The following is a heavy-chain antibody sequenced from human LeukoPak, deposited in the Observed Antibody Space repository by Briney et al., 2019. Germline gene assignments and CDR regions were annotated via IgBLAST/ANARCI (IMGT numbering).Heavy chain of an antibody. CDR2: IIPIFGTA. CDR1: GGTFSSYA. CDR3: ARGERGKIAAAWIAAAYYMDV. J-gene: IGHJ6*03. V-gene: IGHV1-69*06. Sequence: GASVKVSCKASGGTFSSYAISWVRQAPGQGLEWMGGIIPIFGTANYAQKFQGRVTITADKSTSTAYMELSSLRSEDTAVYYCARGERGKIAAAWIAAAYYMDVWGKGTTVTVSS. D-gene: IGHD6-25*01.